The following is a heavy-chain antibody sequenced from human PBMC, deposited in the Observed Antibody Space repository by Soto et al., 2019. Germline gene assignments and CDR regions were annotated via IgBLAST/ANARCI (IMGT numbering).Heavy chain of an antibody. Sequence: GASVKVSCKASGYTFTGYYIHWVRQAPGQGLEWMGWINPNSGGTNYAQNSQGRVIMTTDTSISTVHMELSRLRSDDTAVYYCARDSRYGSGSYDAFDTWGQGTMATVSS. J-gene: IGHJ3*02. D-gene: IGHD3-10*01. V-gene: IGHV1-2*02. CDR3: ARDSRYGSGSYDAFDT. CDR2: INPNSGGT. CDR1: GYTFTGYY.